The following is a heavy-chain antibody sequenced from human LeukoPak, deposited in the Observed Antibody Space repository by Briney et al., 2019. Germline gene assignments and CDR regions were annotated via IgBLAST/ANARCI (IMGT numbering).Heavy chain of an antibody. Sequence: GGSLTLSCAASGFTFSSYSMNWVRQAPGKGLEWVSYISSSSSTIYYADSVKGRFTISRDNAKNSLYLQMNSLRAEDTAVYYCARVGRGMDYWGQGTLVTVSS. CDR1: GFTFSSYS. CDR2: ISSSSSTI. CDR3: ARVGRGMDY. V-gene: IGHV3-48*04. J-gene: IGHJ4*02. D-gene: IGHD3-16*01.